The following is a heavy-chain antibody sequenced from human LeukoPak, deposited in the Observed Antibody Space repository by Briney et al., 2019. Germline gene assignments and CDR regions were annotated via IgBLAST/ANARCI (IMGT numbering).Heavy chain of an antibody. CDR2: IYYSGST. Sequence: PSETLSLTCAVSGGSISSSNWWSWVRRPPGKGLEWIGYIYYSGSTYYNPSLKSRVTISVDTSKDQFSLKLSSVTAADTAVYYCARDEGAAGISPWGQGTLVTVSS. D-gene: IGHD6-13*01. CDR1: GGSISSSNW. CDR3: ARDEGAAGISP. J-gene: IGHJ5*02. V-gene: IGHV4-4*02.